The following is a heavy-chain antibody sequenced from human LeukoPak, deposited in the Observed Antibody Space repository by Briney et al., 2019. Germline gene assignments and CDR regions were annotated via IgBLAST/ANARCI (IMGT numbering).Heavy chain of an antibody. CDR2: ISYSGGT. V-gene: IGHV4-61*01. CDR1: GDSFSRGNYY. Sequence: PSETLSLTCTVSGDSFSRGNYYWSWIRQPPGKGLEWIAYISYSGGTNYNPSLKSRVTISVDTSKNQFSLKLNSVTAADMAVYLCARDRGGGYMVCEYWGQGTLVTVSS. CDR3: ARDRGGGYMVCEY. J-gene: IGHJ4*02. D-gene: IGHD2-8*01.